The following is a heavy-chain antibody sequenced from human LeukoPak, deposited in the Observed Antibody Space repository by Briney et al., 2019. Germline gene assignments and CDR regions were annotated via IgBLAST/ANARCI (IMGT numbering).Heavy chain of an antibody. Sequence: GGSLSLSCAASGITFSSYAITWVRQAPGKGLEWVSAISGSGGTTYYPDSVKGRFIISRDNSKNTVYLQINSLRAEDTAVYYCAKRAPYYFDNWGQGTLVTVSS. CDR3: AKRAPYYFDN. J-gene: IGHJ4*02. CDR2: ISGSGGTT. V-gene: IGHV3-23*01. CDR1: GITFSSYA.